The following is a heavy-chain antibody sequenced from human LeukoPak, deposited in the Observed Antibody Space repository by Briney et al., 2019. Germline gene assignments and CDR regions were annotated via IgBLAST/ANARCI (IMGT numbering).Heavy chain of an antibody. V-gene: IGHV3-23*01. J-gene: IGHJ4*02. CDR1: GFTFSSYA. CDR3: AKGSGRIVVVVAAEFDY. CDR2: ISGSGGST. D-gene: IGHD2-15*01. Sequence: PGGSLRLSCAASGFTFSSYAMSWVRQAPGKGLEGVSAISGSGGSTYYADSVKGRFTISRDNSKNTLYLQMNSLRAEDTAVYYCAKGSGRIVVVVAAEFDYWGQGTLVTVSS.